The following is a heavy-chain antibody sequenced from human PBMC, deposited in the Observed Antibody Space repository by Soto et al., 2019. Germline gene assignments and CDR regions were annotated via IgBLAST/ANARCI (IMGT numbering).Heavy chain of an antibody. Sequence: DSLKISCKRSGYSFTSYWISWVRQMPGKGLECMGRIDPSDSYTNYSPSFQGHVTISADKSISTAYLQWSSLKASDTAMYSCAGHPATENWGQFRYYYGMDVWGQGTTVPVSS. J-gene: IGHJ6*02. V-gene: IGHV5-10-1*01. CDR2: IDPSDSYT. D-gene: IGHD7-27*01. CDR1: GYSFTSYW. CDR3: AGHPATENWGQFRYYYGMDV.